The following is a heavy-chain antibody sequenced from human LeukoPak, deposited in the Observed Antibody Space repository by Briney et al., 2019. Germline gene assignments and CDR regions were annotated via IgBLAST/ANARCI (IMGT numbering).Heavy chain of an antibody. J-gene: IGHJ1*01. CDR3: ARDTTIFGAEYFQH. CDR1: GYTFTSYY. D-gene: IGHD3-3*01. V-gene: IGHV1-46*01. Sequence: ASVKVSCKASGYTFTSYYMHWVRQAPGQGLEWMGIINPSGGNTNYAQKLQGRVTMTTDTSTSTAYMELRSLRSGDTAVYYCARDTTIFGAEYFQHWGQGTLVTVSS. CDR2: INPSGGNT.